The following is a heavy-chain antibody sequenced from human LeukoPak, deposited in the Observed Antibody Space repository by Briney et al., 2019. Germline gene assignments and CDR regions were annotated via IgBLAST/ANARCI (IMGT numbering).Heavy chain of an antibody. CDR1: GFTFSTYE. D-gene: IGHD1-1*01. CDR3: ARDYLVGGTDAFDI. V-gene: IGHV3-48*03. CDR2: IGGGGSTI. J-gene: IGHJ3*02. Sequence: GGSLRLSCAASGFTFSTYEMNWVRQAPGKGLEWVSYIGGGGSTIYYADSVKGRFTISRDNAKNSLYLQMNRLRGEDTGVYYCARDYLVGGTDAFDIWGQGTMVTASS.